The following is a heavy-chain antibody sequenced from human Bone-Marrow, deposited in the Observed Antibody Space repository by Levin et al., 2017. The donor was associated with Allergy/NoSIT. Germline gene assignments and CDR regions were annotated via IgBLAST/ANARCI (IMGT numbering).Heavy chain of an antibody. D-gene: IGHD5-18*01. CDR1: GYTFTDYS. CDR3: ARNTAFLTVIDY. CDR2: INPNSDDT. V-gene: IGHV1-2*02. J-gene: IGHJ4*02. Sequence: ASVKVSCKASGYTFTDYSIHWVRQVPGRGLEWMGWINPNSDDTNFAQKFQGRVTMTIDTSINTAYMELNRLTSDDTAIYYCARNTAFLTVIDYWGLGTLVTVSS.